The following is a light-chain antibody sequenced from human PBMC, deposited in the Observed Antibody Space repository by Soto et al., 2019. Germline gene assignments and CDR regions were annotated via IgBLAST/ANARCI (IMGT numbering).Light chain of an antibody. CDR1: SSDVGGYNY. CDR2: DVS. Sequence: QYALTQPASVSGSPGQSITISCTGTSSDVGGYNYVCWYQQHPGKAPKLIIYDVSNRPSGVSNRFSGSKSGNTASLSISGLQAVDEADYYCSSYTTSSTVIFGGGTKLTVL. V-gene: IGLV2-14*01. CDR3: SSYTTSSTVI. J-gene: IGLJ2*01.